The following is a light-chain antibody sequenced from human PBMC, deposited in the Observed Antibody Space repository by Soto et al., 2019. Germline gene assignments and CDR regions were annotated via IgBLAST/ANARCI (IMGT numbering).Light chain of an antibody. CDR2: GAS. CDR1: QSVSSD. Sequence: IVVTQSPATLSVSPGERATLSCRASQSVSSDLAWYQQKPGQAPRLLIYGASSRATGIPARFSGSGSGTEFTLTINSLQSEDFAVYYCQQYNNWPWTFGQGTKVDIK. CDR3: QQYNNWPWT. V-gene: IGKV3-15*01. J-gene: IGKJ1*01.